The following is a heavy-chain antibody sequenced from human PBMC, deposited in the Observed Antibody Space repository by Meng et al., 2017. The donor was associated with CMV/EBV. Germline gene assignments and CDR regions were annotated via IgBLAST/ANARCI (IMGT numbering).Heavy chain of an antibody. CDR2: IYYSGST. CDR3: ARAVWSYYYGMDV. Sequence: AETLSLTCTVPGGSISSYYWSWIRQPPGKGLEWIGYIYYSGSTNYNPSLKSRVTISVDTSKNQFSLKLSSVTAADTAVYYCARAVWSYYYGMDVWGQGTTVTVSS. D-gene: IGHD2-8*01. V-gene: IGHV4-59*01. J-gene: IGHJ6*02. CDR1: GGSISSYY.